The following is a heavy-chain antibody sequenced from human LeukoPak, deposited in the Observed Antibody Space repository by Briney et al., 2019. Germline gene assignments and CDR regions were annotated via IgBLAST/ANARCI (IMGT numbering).Heavy chain of an antibody. CDR3: ARFRATWLTGNYFDY. J-gene: IGHJ4*02. CDR1: GYTFGTHW. V-gene: IGHV1-46*01. Sequence: ASVKVSCKASGYTFGTHWMHWVRQAPGQGLEWMGIINPSGDFRSYAQKFQGRVTVTRDMSTRTVYMELSDLEPEDTAVYYCARFRATWLTGNYFDYWGQGTLVTVSS. CDR2: INPSGDFR. D-gene: IGHD3-22*01.